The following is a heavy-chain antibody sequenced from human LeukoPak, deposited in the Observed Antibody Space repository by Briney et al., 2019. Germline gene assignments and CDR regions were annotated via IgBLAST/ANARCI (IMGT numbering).Heavy chain of an antibody. CDR1: GFTFSSYA. Sequence: GGSLSLSRAASGFTFSSYAMSWVRQAPEMGLEWVSAISASGGSTYYADSVKGRFTISRDSSKSTLYLQMNTLRAEDTAVYYCAKRIATAGPYFDFCRQAGLVTVSS. D-gene: IGHD6-13*01. CDR3: AKRIATAGPYFDF. J-gene: IGHJ4*02. CDR2: ISASGGST. V-gene: IGHV3-23*01.